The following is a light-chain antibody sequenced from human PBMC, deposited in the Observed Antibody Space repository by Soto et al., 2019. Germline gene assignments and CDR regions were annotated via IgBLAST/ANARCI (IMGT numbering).Light chain of an antibody. J-gene: IGKJ4*01. CDR2: GTS. CDR3: QQYDTWPPLT. V-gene: IGKV3-15*01. Sequence: EIVMTQSPATLSVSPGERATLSCRASQSITFNLAWYQQKPGQAPRLLIYGTSTRATGIPARFSGSGSGTEFTLTISSLQSEDFAGYYCQQYDTWPPLTFGGGTKVEIK. CDR1: QSITFN.